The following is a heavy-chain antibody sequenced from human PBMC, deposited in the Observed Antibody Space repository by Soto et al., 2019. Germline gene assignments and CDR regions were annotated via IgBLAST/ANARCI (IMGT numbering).Heavy chain of an antibody. Sequence: GGSLRPSCAASGFTFRDYYMDWVRQAPGKGLEWVGRIRNKANNYATDYATSVKDRFTISRDDSKNSLSLQMNSLKTEDTAVYYCSSGCGLGELVAGAFDSWGQGILATVSS. CDR3: SSGCGLGELVAGAFDS. J-gene: IGHJ4*02. CDR1: GFTFRDYY. V-gene: IGHV3-72*01. D-gene: IGHD3-16*01. CDR2: IRNKANNYAT.